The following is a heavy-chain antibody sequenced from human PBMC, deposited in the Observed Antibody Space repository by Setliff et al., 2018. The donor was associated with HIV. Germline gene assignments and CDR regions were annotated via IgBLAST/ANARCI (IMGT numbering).Heavy chain of an antibody. J-gene: IGHJ2*01. D-gene: IGHD2-8*01. CDR1: GGSLSSGGYY. V-gene: IGHV4-31*03. CDR3: ARDGRAKGVYSHWFLDL. CDR2: IYYSGIT. Sequence: SETLSLTCTVSGGSLSSGGYYWNWIRRHPGKGLEWIGNIYYSGITYYNPSLMSRVTISVDTSKNNFSLKLSSVTAADTAVYFCARDGRAKGVYSHWFLDLWGRGTLVTVSS.